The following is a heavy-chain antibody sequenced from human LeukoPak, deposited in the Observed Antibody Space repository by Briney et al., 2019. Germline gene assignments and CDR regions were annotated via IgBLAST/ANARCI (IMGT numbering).Heavy chain of an antibody. V-gene: IGHV3-23*01. CDR2: ISNNGGYT. D-gene: IGHD6-13*01. CDR3: AKGIAAAGTGYYYDY. Sequence: PGGSLRLSCAASGFTFSSSAMSWVRQAPGKGLEWVSAISNNGGYTYYADSVQGRFTISRDNSKSTLCLQMNSLRAEDTAVYYCAKGIAAAGTGYYYDYWGQGTLVTVSS. CDR1: GFTFSSSA. J-gene: IGHJ4*02.